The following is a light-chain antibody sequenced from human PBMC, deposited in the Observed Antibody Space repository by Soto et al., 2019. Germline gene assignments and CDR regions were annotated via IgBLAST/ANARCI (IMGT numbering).Light chain of an antibody. CDR2: EVT. CDR1: SSDVGANNY. CDR3: SSYAGANRV. V-gene: IGLV2-8*01. J-gene: IGLJ1*01. Sequence: QSALTQPPSASGSPGQSVTISCTGTSSDVGANNYVSWYQQHPGKAPNLMIYEVTKRPSGVHDRFSGSKSGNTASLTVSGLQAEDEADYYCSSYAGANRVFGTGTKLTVL.